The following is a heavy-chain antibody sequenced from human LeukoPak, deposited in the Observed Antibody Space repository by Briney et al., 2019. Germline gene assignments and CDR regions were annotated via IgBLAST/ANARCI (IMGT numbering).Heavy chain of an antibody. CDR2: MSGSGGMT. J-gene: IGHJ4*02. CDR1: VFTFSSFA. D-gene: IGHD3-22*01. CDR3: AKGPFFYYDASGYNYFES. Sequence: GGSLRLSCAASVFTFSSFAMSWVRQAPGEGLEWVSAMSGSGGMTYSADSVKGRFTISRDNSKDTLHLQMNSLRAEDTAIYYCAKGPFFYYDASGYNYFESWGQGTLVTVSS. V-gene: IGHV3-23*01.